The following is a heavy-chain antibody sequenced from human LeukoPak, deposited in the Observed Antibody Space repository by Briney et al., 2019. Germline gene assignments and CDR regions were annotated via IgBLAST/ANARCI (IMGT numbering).Heavy chain of an antibody. Sequence: PSETLSLTCAVSGGSISSSNWWSWVRQPPGKGLGWIGEIYHSGSTNYNPSLKSRVTISVDKSKNQFSLKLSSVTAADTAVYYCARNRVLLWFGESPYYGMDVWGQGTTVTVSS. J-gene: IGHJ6*02. CDR2: IYHSGST. CDR3: ARNRVLLWFGESPYYGMDV. CDR1: GGSISSSNW. V-gene: IGHV4-4*02. D-gene: IGHD3-10*01.